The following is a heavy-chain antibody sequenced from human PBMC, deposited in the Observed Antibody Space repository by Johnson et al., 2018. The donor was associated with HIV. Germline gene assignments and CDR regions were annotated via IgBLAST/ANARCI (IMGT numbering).Heavy chain of an antibody. D-gene: IGHD6-6*01. CDR1: GFTFSNAW. Sequence: QVQLMESGGGLVKPGGSLRLSCAASGFTFSNAWMSWVRQAPGKGLEWVAVISYDGSNKYYADSVKGRFTISRDNSKNTLYLQMNSLRAEDTAVYYCALSGSSVVVAFDIWGQGTMVTVSS. J-gene: IGHJ3*02. CDR3: ALSGSSVVVAFDI. V-gene: IGHV3-30*14. CDR2: ISYDGSNK.